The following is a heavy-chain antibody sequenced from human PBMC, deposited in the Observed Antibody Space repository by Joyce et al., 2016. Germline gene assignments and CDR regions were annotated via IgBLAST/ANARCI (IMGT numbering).Heavy chain of an antibody. Sequence: EVQLLESGGGLIQPGGSLRLSCAASGFTFSRNAMTWVRQAPGKGLEWVSVISASGGTTYDAGAVRGRFTISRDNSKNMLFLQMNDLRGEDTAVYYCAKDLLEWLPQFYFYQYMDVWGKGTTVVVSS. CDR3: AKDLLEWLPQFYFYQYMDV. J-gene: IGHJ6*03. V-gene: IGHV3-23*01. CDR2: ISASGGTT. CDR1: GFTFSRNA. D-gene: IGHD3-3*01.